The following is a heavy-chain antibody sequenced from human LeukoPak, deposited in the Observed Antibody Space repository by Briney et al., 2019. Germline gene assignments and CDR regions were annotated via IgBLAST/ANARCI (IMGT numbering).Heavy chain of an antibody. J-gene: IGHJ4*02. Sequence: GGSLRLSCAASGFTFTDYGMSWVRQAPGKGLEWVAGINWNGGSRGYADSVKGRFTISRDNAKNSLYLQMNSLRAEDTAVYYCARDGGFWSGPSFGYWGQGTLVTVSS. D-gene: IGHD3-3*01. CDR2: INWNGGSR. CDR3: ARDGGFWSGPSFGY. CDR1: GFTFTDYG. V-gene: IGHV3-20*04.